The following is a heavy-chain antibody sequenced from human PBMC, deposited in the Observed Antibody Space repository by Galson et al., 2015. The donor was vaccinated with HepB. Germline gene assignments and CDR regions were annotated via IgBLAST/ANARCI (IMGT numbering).Heavy chain of an antibody. CDR1: GFTFSSYS. V-gene: IGHV3-30*03. CDR2: ISYDGSNK. J-gene: IGHJ4*02. D-gene: IGHD3-10*01. CDR3: ARDTLGAGSYLYY. Sequence: SLRLSCAASGFTFSSYSMHWVRQAPGKGLEWVSVISYDGSNKYYADSVKGRFTISRDNSKNSLYLQMNSLRAEDTAVYYCARDTLGAGSYLYYWGQGTLVTVSS.